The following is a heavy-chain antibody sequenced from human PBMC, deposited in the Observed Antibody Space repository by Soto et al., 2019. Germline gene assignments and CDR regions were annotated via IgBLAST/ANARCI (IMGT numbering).Heavy chain of an antibody. J-gene: IGHJ4*02. CDR2: IIPIFGTA. CDR1: GGTFSSYA. D-gene: IGHD5-12*01. CDR3: ARQTCPGYNCGSSRPHYYFDY. V-gene: IGHV1-69*06. Sequence: GASVKVSCKASGGTFSSYAISWVRQAPGQGLEWMGGIIPIFGTANYAQKFQGRVTITADKSTSTAYMELSSLRSEDTAVYYCARQTCPGYNCGSSRPHYYFDYWGQGTLPSVFS.